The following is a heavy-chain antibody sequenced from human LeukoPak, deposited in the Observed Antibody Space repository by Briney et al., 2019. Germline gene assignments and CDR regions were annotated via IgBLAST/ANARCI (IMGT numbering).Heavy chain of an antibody. CDR2: ISSGGGNT. V-gene: IGHV3-23*01. J-gene: IGHJ4*02. CDR3: SNRISCSSF. D-gene: IGHD2-15*01. Sequence: PGGSLRLSCVASGFTFSSYAMSWIRQAPGKGLEWVSAISSGGGNTDYADSVKGRFIISRDNSKNTVFLHMNSLRADDTGVYHCSNRISCSSFWRQGTLVTV. CDR1: GFTFSSYA.